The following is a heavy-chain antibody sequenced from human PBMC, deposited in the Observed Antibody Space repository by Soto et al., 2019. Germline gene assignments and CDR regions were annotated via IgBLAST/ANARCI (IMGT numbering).Heavy chain of an antibody. CDR3: ARKFAPEFFDS. Sequence: PGESLKISCKGSGYSFTSYWIAWVRQMPGKGLEWMGIIYPGDSDTKYSPAFQGQVKISADKSINTAYLQWTSLGASDTAMYYCARKFAPEFFDSWGQGTLVTVSS. D-gene: IGHD3-10*01. CDR2: IYPGDSDT. J-gene: IGHJ4*02. CDR1: GYSFTSYW. V-gene: IGHV5-51*01.